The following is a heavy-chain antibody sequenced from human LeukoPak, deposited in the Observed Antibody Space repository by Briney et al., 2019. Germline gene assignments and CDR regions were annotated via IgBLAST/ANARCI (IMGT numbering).Heavy chain of an antibody. J-gene: IGHJ4*02. Sequence: ASVKVSCKASGYTFTGYYMHWVRQAPGQGLEWMGWINPNSGGTNDAQKFQGRVTMTRDTSISTAYMELSRLRSDDTAVYYCARESGGYSYRCDYWGQGTMVTVSS. CDR2: INPNSGGT. CDR1: GYTFTGYY. D-gene: IGHD5-18*01. V-gene: IGHV1-2*02. CDR3: ARESGGYSYRCDY.